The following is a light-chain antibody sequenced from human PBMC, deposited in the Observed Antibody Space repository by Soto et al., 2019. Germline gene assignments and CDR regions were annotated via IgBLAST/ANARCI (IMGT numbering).Light chain of an antibody. V-gene: IGLV2-14*01. CDR3: SSYTSSSTYV. J-gene: IGLJ1*01. CDR2: DVT. CDR1: RSDVGGYNY. Sequence: QSVLTQPASVSGSPGQPITISCTGTRSDVGGYNYVYWHQQHPGKAPKLMIYDVTNRPSGVSDRFSGSKSGNTASLTISGLQAEDEADYYCSSYTSSSTYVFGAGTKVTV.